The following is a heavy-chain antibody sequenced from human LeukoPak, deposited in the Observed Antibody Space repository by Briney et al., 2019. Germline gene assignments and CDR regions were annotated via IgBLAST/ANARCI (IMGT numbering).Heavy chain of an antibody. Sequence: GGSLRLSCAASGFTFSSYGMHWVRQAPGKGLEWVAFIRYDGSNKYYADSVKGRFTISRDNSKNTLYLQMNSLRPEDTAVYYCARVEAVYYYGSASPYSPYWGQGTLVTVSS. J-gene: IGHJ4*02. D-gene: IGHD3-10*01. CDR3: ARVEAVYYYGSASPYSPY. V-gene: IGHV3-30*02. CDR2: IRYDGSNK. CDR1: GFTFSSYG.